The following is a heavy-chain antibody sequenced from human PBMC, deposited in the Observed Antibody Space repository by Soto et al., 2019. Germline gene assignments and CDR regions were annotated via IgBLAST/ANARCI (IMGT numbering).Heavy chain of an antibody. CDR2: ISAYNGNT. CDR1: GYTFTSYG. Sequence: AAVKVSCKASGYTFTSYGISWVRQAPGQGXEWMGWISAYNGNTNYAQKLQGRVTISVDTSKNQFSLKLSSVTAADTAVYYCARVVVTAIRRPNYYYYYGMDVWGQGTTVTVSS. V-gene: IGHV1-18*04. D-gene: IGHD2-21*02. J-gene: IGHJ6*02. CDR3: ARVVVTAIRRPNYYYYYGMDV.